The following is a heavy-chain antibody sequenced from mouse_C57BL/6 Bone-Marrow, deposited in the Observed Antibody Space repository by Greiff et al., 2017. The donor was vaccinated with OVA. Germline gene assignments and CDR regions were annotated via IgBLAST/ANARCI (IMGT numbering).Heavy chain of an antibody. CDR3: ARHNYGYGRGYFDV. CDR1: GFTFSDYY. V-gene: IGHV5-12*01. J-gene: IGHJ1*03. CDR2: ISNGGGST. D-gene: IGHD2-2*01. Sequence: EVMLVESGGGLVQPGGSLKLSCAASGFTFSDYYMYWVRQTPEKRLEWVAYISNGGGSTYYPDTVKGRFTISRDNAKNTLYLQMSRLKSEDTAMYSCARHNYGYGRGYFDVWGTGTTVTVSS.